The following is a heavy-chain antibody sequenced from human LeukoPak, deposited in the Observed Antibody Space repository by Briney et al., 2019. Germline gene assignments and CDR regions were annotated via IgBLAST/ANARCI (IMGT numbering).Heavy chain of an antibody. J-gene: IGHJ6*03. D-gene: IGHD2-8*01. Sequence: GGSLRLSCAASGFTFDDYGMTWVRQAPGKGLEWVSGINWNGGSTGYADSVKGRFTISRDNAKNSLYLQMNSLRAEDTALYYCAKELRPYYYYYYMDVWGKGTTVTISS. CDR2: INWNGGST. CDR3: AKELRPYYYYYYMDV. CDR1: GFTFDDYG. V-gene: IGHV3-20*04.